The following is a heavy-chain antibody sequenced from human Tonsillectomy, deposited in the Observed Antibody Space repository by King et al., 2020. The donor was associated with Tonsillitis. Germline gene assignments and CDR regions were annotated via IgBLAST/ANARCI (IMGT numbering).Heavy chain of an antibody. V-gene: IGHV3-30*18. Sequence: HVQLVESGGGVVQPGRSLRLSCAASGFTFSSYGMHWVRQAPGKGLEWVAVISYDGSNKYYADSVKGRFTISRDNSKNTLYLQMNSLRAEDTAVYYCAKYFGQVVVVPYGMDVWGQGTTVTVSS. J-gene: IGHJ6*02. CDR1: GFTFSSYG. CDR3: AKYFGQVVVVPYGMDV. D-gene: IGHD2-2*01. CDR2: ISYDGSNK.